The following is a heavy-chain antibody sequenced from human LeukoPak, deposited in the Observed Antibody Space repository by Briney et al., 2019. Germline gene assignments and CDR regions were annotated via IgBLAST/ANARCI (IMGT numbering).Heavy chain of an antibody. CDR3: ARGWLRGGFDS. CDR2: TNYRSKWFY. CDR1: GDSLSSNSGA. J-gene: IGHJ4*02. V-gene: IGHV6-1*01. Sequence: SRSLSVTRAISGDSLSSNSGAWKWIKQSPSRGLEWLGRTNYRSKWFYDYAVSVKSRIHINSDTSKNQFSLQLRSVPPEDTAVYYCARGWLRGGFDSWGQGNQVTVFS. D-gene: IGHD5-18*01.